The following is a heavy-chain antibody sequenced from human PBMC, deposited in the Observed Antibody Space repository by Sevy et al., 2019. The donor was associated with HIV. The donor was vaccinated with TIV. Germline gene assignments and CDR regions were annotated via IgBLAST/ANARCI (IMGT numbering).Heavy chain of an antibody. Sequence: GGSLRLSCAASGLSFTSAWMSWVRQAPGKGLEWVGRIKSKTDGERTDYPAPVRGRFTISRDDSNNTLYLQMNSLETEDTAVYYCTTTLSTAHYMVVWGQGTTVTVYS. V-gene: IGHV3-15*01. CDR3: TTTLSTAHYMVV. CDR1: GLSFTSAW. D-gene: IGHD2-2*01. J-gene: IGHJ6*02. CDR2: IKSKTDGERT.